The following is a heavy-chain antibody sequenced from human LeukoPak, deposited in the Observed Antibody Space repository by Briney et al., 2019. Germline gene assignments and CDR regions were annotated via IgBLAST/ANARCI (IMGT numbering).Heavy chain of an antibody. V-gene: IGHV4-59*12. Sequence: PSETLSLTCTVSGGSISSYYWSLIRQPPGKGLEWIGYIYYSGSTNYNPSLKSRVTISVDTSKNQFSLKLSSVTAADTAVYYCARMGIYDSSGYIWGQGTMVTVSS. J-gene: IGHJ3*02. CDR2: IYYSGST. CDR1: GGSISSYY. CDR3: ARMGIYDSSGYI. D-gene: IGHD3-22*01.